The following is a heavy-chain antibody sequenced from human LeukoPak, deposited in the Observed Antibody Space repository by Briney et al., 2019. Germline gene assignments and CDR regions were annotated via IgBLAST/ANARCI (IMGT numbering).Heavy chain of an antibody. Sequence: ASVKVFCKASGYTFTNYDINWVRQATGQGLEWLGWMNPDTGNTGSAQKFQGRVTMTRNTSISTAYMELSSLRSDDTAVYYCARSPNRYYDIWTGYYNIWFDPWAREPWSPSPQ. J-gene: IGHJ5*02. CDR2: MNPDTGNT. V-gene: IGHV1-8*01. D-gene: IGHD3-9*01. CDR1: GYTFTNYD. CDR3: ARSPNRYYDIWTGYYNIWFDP.